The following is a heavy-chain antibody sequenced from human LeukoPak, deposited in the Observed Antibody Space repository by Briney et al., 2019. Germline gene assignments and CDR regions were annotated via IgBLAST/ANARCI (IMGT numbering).Heavy chain of an antibody. CDR1: GYTFTSYG. Sequence: ASVKHSCKASGYTFTSYGISWVRQAPGQGLEWMGWISAYNGNTNYAQKLQGRVTMTTDTSTTTAYMELRNLRSDDTAIYYCARQVDTAMALPDYWGQGTLVSVSS. J-gene: IGHJ4*02. D-gene: IGHD5-18*01. CDR3: ARQVDTAMALPDY. CDR2: ISAYNGNT. V-gene: IGHV1-18*01.